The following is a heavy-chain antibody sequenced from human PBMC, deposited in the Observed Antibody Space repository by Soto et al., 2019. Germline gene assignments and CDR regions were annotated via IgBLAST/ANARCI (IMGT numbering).Heavy chain of an antibody. D-gene: IGHD3-10*01. V-gene: IGHV3-23*01. Sequence: GGSLRLSCAASGFTFTSYAMSWVRQAPGKGLEWVSAISGSGDSTYYADSVKGRFTISRDNSKNMMYLQMNSLRAEDTAVYYCAKDRRFDTNEYWGQGTLVTVSS. CDR2: ISGSGDST. CDR1: GFTFTSYA. CDR3: AKDRRFDTNEY. J-gene: IGHJ4*02.